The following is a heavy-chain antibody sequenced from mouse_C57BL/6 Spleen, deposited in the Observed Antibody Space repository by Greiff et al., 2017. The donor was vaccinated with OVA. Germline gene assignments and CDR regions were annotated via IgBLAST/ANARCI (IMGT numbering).Heavy chain of an antibody. D-gene: IGHD1-1*01. Sequence: QVHVKQPGAELVKPGASVKLSCKASGYTFTSYWMHWVKQRPGRGLEWIGRIDPNSGGTKYNEKFKSKATLTVDKPSSTAYMQLSSLTSEDSAVYYCAREGYYGSSYWYFDVWGTGTTVTVSS. CDR3: AREGYYGSSYWYFDV. J-gene: IGHJ1*03. CDR2: IDPNSGGT. V-gene: IGHV1-72*01. CDR1: GYTFTSYW.